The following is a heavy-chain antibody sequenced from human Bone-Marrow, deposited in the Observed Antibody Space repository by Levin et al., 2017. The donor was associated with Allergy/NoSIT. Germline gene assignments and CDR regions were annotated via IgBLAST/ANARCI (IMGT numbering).Heavy chain of an antibody. J-gene: IGHJ6*02. Sequence: LAGGSLRLSCAASGFTFKHYAMTWVRQSPGKGLEWVSGISASGGDTYYADSVKGRFTVSRDNSKNTVYLQMNNLRVEDTAVFYCAKDGGGGVVAWDFYYNGLADWGQGTTVIVSS. CDR3: AKDGGGGVVAWDFYYNGLAD. V-gene: IGHV3-23*01. D-gene: IGHD3-10*01. CDR1: GFTFKHYA. CDR2: ISASGGDT.